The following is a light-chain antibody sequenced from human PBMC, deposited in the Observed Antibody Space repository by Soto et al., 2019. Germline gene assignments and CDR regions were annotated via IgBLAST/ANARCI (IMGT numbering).Light chain of an antibody. CDR2: AAS. V-gene: IGKV1-8*01. CDR3: QQYYSYART. Sequence: AIRMTQSPSSLSASTGDRVTITCRASQYITSYLAWYQQKPGKAHKLLIYAASTLQSGVPSRFSGSGSATDFTLTIPCMQSEDFATYYCQQYYSYARTFGQGTKVDIK. J-gene: IGKJ1*01. CDR1: QYITSY.